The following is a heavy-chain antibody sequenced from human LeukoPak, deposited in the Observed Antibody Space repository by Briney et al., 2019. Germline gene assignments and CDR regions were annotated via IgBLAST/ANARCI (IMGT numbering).Heavy chain of an antibody. CDR2: ISAYNGNT. CDR3: ARGGFSAGYDFWSGYEWGGWFDP. D-gene: IGHD3-3*01. V-gene: IGHV1-18*01. CDR1: GYTFTSYG. J-gene: IGHJ5*02. Sequence: ASVKVSCKASGYTFTSYGISWVRQAPGQGLEWMGWISAYNGNTNYAQKLQGRVTMTTDTSTSTAYMELSSLRSEDTAVYYCARGGFSAGYDFWSGYEWGGWFDPWGQGTLVTVSS.